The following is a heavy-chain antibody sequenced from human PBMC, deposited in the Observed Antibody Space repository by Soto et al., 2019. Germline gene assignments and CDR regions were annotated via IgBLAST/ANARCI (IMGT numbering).Heavy chain of an antibody. CDR3: ARFEELIPHDAFDI. D-gene: IGHD2-15*01. CDR2: INAGNGNT. Sequence: SVKVSSKAPGYSYTSCSLRSARQSPGQRLEWMGWINAGNGNTKYSQKFQGRVTITRDTSASTAYMELSSLRSEDTAVYYCARFEELIPHDAFDIWGQGTMVTV. J-gene: IGHJ3*02. CDR1: GYSYTSCS. V-gene: IGHV1-3*01.